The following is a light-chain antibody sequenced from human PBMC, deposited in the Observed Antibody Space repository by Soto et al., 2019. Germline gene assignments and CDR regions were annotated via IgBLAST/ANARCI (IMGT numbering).Light chain of an antibody. J-gene: IGLJ3*02. V-gene: IGLV4-69*01. Sequence: QLVLTQSPSASASLGASVKLTCTLSSGHSRYAIAWHQQQPEKGPRYLMEINSDGSHTKGDGVPDRFSGSSSGADRYLTISSLQSDDEADYYCQAWGTGGVFGGGTKVTVL. CDR3: QAWGTGGV. CDR2: INSDGSH. CDR1: SGHSRYA.